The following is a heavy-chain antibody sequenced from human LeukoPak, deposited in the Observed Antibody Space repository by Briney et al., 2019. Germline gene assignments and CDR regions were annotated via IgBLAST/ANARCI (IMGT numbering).Heavy chain of an antibody. J-gene: IGHJ4*02. V-gene: IGHV4-39*01. CDR3: ARQPTVKRGAVASNFDY. Sequence: SESLSLTCSVSGGLITTSIHYWAWIRQPPGKGLEWIASIYYNGNTYYNASLESRVTMSVDTSTNQFSLRLRSVSAADTSVYYCARQPTVKRGAVASNFDYWGRGTLVTVSS. CDR2: IYYNGNT. D-gene: IGHD6-19*01. CDR1: GGLITTSIHY.